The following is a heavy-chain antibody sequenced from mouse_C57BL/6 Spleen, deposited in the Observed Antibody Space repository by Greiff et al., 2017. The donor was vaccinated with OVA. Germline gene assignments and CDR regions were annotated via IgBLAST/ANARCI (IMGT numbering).Heavy chain of an antibody. V-gene: IGHV1-15*01. Sequence: VKLVESGAELVRPGASVTLSCKASGYTFTDYEMHWVKQTPVHGLEWIGAIDPETGGTAYNQKFKGKAILTADKSSSTAYMELRSLTSEDSAVYYCTRRLAWFAYWGQGTLVTVSA. CDR1: GYTFTDYE. CDR3: TRRLAWFAY. CDR2: IDPETGGT. J-gene: IGHJ3*01. D-gene: IGHD2-13*01.